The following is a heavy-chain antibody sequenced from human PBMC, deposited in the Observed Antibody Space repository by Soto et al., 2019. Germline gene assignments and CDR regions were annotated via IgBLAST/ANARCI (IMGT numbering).Heavy chain of an antibody. CDR1: GFTFSDYG. D-gene: IGHD5-12*01. CDR2: ISHEGGTQ. J-gene: IGHJ4*02. V-gene: IGHV3-30*18. CDR3: AKTVDIVATAHFDY. Sequence: LRLSCAASGFTFSDYGIDWIRQAPGKGLEWVAVISHEGGTQYYADSVRGRFTVSRDNSKNTLYLQMNSLRAEDTAVYYCAKTVDIVATAHFDYWGQGTLVTVSS.